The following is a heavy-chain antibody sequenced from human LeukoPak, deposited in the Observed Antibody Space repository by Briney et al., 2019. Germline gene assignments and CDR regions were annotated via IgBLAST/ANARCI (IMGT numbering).Heavy chain of an antibody. D-gene: IGHD2-2*01. CDR2: ISGSGGST. Sequence: PGGSRRLSCAASGFTFSSYGMSWVRQAPGKGLGWVSAISGSGGSTYYADSVKGRFTISRDNSKNTLYLQMNSLRAEDTAVYYCAKVGEYQLLLYAFDMWGQGTMVTVSS. V-gene: IGHV3-23*01. CDR3: AKVGEYQLLLYAFDM. J-gene: IGHJ3*02. CDR1: GFTFSSYG.